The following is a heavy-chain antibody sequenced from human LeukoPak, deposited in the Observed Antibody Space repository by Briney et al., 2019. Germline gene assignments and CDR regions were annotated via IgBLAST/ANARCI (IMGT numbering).Heavy chain of an antibody. CDR1: GGSISSSSYY. J-gene: IGHJ4*02. Sequence: SETLSLTCTVSGGSISSSSYYWGWIRQPPGKGLEWIGSIYYSGSTYYNPSLKSRVTISVDTSKNQFSLKLSSVTAADTAVCYCASGLERGEGELLDYWGQGTLVTVSS. CDR2: IYYSGST. V-gene: IGHV4-39*01. D-gene: IGHD1-26*01. CDR3: ASGLERGEGELLDY.